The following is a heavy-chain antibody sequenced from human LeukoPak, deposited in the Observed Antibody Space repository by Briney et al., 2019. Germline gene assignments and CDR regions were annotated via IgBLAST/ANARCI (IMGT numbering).Heavy chain of an antibody. CDR1: GYTFTSYG. CDR3: ARDYGDYVFGADY. V-gene: IGHV1-2*02. D-gene: IGHD4-17*01. Sequence: GASVKVSCKASGYTFTSYGISWVRQAPGQGLGWMGWINPNSGGTNYAQKFQGRVTMTRDTSISTAYMELSRLRSDDTAVYYCARDYGDYVFGADYWGQGTLVTVSS. J-gene: IGHJ4*02. CDR2: INPNSGGT.